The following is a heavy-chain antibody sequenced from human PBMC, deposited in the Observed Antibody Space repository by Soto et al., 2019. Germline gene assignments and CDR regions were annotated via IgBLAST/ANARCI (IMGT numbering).Heavy chain of an antibody. D-gene: IGHD3-10*01. V-gene: IGHV1-69*12. J-gene: IGHJ4*02. CDR2: IIPIFDTA. CDR1: GGTFSSYA. CDR3: AAPYGSGSYYNGFDY. Sequence: QVQLVQSGAEVKKPGSSVKVSCKASGGTFSSYAISWVRQAPGQGLEWMGGIIPIFDTANYAQKFQGRVTITADESTSTADMELSSLRSEDTAVYYCAAPYGSGSYYNGFDYWGQGTLVTVSS.